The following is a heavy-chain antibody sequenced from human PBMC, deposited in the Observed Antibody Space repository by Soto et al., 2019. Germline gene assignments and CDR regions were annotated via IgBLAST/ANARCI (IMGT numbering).Heavy chain of an antibody. D-gene: IGHD3-3*01. CDR2: ISYDGSYK. V-gene: IGHV3-30-3*01. CDR1: GFTFNSHT. J-gene: IGHJ6*02. CDR3: ARDGLTAFGMIPPWYVDV. Sequence: QVQLVESGGGVVQWGGSVRLSCTASGFTFNSHTMHWVRQAPGEGLEWVAVISYDGSYKFYADSVKGRFTISRGNSKSTLYLQMNRLTAADTAIYYCARDGLTAFGMIPPWYVDVWGQGTTVTVSS.